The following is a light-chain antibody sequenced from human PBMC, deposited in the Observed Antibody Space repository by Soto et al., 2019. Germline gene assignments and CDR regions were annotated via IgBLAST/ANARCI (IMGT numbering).Light chain of an antibody. CDR1: SSDVGGYNY. Sequence: QSVLTQPASVSGSPGQSITISCTGTSSDVGGYNYVSWYQQHPVKAPKLMIYDVTNRPSGVSDLFSGSKSGNTASLTISGLQAEDEADYYCSSYTSSSTPYVFGTGTKLTVL. CDR2: DVT. CDR3: SSYTSSSTPYV. J-gene: IGLJ1*01. V-gene: IGLV2-14*01.